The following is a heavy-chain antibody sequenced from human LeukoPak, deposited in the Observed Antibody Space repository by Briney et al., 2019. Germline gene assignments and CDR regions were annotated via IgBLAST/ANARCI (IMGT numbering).Heavy chain of an antibody. J-gene: IGHJ4*02. Sequence: PGGSLRLSCAASGFTFSSYSMNWVRQAPGKGLEWVSAISGSGGSTYYADSVKGRFTISRDNSKNTLYLQMNSLRAEDTAVYYCAKGGSGHLSRLLIVVVTERFYFDYWGQGTLVTVSS. D-gene: IGHD2-21*02. V-gene: IGHV3-23*01. CDR3: AKGGSGHLSRLLIVVVTERFYFDY. CDR1: GFTFSSYS. CDR2: ISGSGGST.